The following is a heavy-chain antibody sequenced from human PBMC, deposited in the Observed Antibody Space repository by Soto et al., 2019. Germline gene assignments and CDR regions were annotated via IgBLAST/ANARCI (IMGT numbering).Heavy chain of an antibody. CDR1: GYTFSSYG. J-gene: IGHJ6*02. D-gene: IGHD4-17*01. V-gene: IGHV1-18*01. Sequence: ASVKVSCKASGYTFSSYGISWVRQAPGQGLEWKGWISAYKGKKNYAQKLQGRVTMTTDTSTSTAYMELRSLRSDDTAVYYCARVKDYGDDGMDVWGQGTTVTVSS. CDR2: ISAYKGKK. CDR3: ARVKDYGDDGMDV.